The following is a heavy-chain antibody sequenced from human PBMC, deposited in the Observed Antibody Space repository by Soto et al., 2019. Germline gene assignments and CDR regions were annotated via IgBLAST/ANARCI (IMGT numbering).Heavy chain of an antibody. CDR1: GFTFDDYA. J-gene: IGHJ4*02. V-gene: IGHV3-9*01. D-gene: IGHD2-15*01. Sequence: EVQLVESGGGLVQSGRSLRLSCTASGFTFDDYAMHWVRQAPGKGLEWVSGISWNSGRIGYADSVKGRFSISRDNAKKSLYLEMNSLRAEDTALYYCAKAGVEVVAAMDYWGQGTLVTVSS. CDR2: ISWNSGRI. CDR3: AKAGVEVVAAMDY.